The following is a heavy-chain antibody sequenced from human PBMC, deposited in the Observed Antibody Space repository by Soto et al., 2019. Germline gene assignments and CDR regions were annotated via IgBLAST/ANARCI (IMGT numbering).Heavy chain of an antibody. D-gene: IGHD3-3*01. Sequence: GGSLRLSCAASGFTFSSYGMHWVRQAPGKGLEWVAVIWYDGSNKYYADSVKGRFTISRDNSKNTLYLQMNSLRAEDTAVYYCARTQSEHITIFGVVLPGPIDYWGQGTLVTVSS. V-gene: IGHV3-33*01. CDR1: GFTFSSYG. CDR2: IWYDGSNK. J-gene: IGHJ4*02. CDR3: ARTQSEHITIFGVVLPGPIDY.